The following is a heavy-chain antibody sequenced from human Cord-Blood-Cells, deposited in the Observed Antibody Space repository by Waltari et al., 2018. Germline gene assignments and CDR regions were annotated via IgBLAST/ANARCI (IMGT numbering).Heavy chain of an antibody. D-gene: IGHD2-15*01. Sequence: QVQLQESGPGLVKPSETLSLTCTVSGGSISSHYWSWIRQPPGKGLEWIWSIYYSGSTNYNPSLKRRVTISVDTSKNQFSLKLSSVTTADTAVYHCARDVEGFDYWGQGTLVTVSS. CDR2: IYYSGST. CDR3: ARDVEGFDY. V-gene: IGHV4-59*11. CDR1: GGSISSHY. J-gene: IGHJ4*02.